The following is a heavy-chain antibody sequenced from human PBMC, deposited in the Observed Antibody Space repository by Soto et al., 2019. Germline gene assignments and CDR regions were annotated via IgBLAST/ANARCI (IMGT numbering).Heavy chain of an antibody. CDR3: ARGAGLCSGGSCYSDNCFDP. CDR1: GYTFTSYY. D-gene: IGHD2-15*01. CDR2: INPSGGST. J-gene: IGHJ5*02. Sequence: GASVKVSCKASGYTFTSYYMHWVRQAPGQGLEWMGIINPSGGSTSYAQKFQGRVTMTRDTSTSTVYMELSSLRSEDAAVYYCARGAGLCSGGSCYSDNCFDPWGQGTLVTVSS. V-gene: IGHV1-46*01.